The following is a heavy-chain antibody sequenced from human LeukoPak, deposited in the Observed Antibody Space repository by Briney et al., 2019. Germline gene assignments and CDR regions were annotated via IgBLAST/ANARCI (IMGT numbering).Heavy chain of an antibody. V-gene: IGHV3-74*01. CDR3: ACYGIAPPY. Sequence: GGSLRLSCAASGFIFSNYWMHWVRQAPGKGLVWVSHINNDGSSTSYADSVKGRFTISRDNAKNTLYLQMNSLRTEDTAVYYCACYGIAPPYWGQGTLVTVSS. J-gene: IGHJ4*02. CDR1: GFIFSNYW. CDR2: INNDGSST. D-gene: IGHD2-15*01.